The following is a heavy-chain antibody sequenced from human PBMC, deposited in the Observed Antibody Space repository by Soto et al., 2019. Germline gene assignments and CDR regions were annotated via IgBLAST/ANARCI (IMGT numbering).Heavy chain of an antibody. J-gene: IGHJ6*02. V-gene: IGHV1-69*01. CDR2: IIPLLNTP. CDR1: GGTFTSYA. D-gene: IGHD6-6*01. Sequence: QVQLVQSGGEVRKPGSSVKVSCRASGGTFTSYAVSWVRQAPGQGLEWMGVIIPLLNTPKYAPKFQDRVTITAGGPGNIGYNELSRLRSEDTAVYYCARESSSPNYYYYGMDVWGQGTTVTVSS. CDR3: ARESSSPNYYYYGMDV.